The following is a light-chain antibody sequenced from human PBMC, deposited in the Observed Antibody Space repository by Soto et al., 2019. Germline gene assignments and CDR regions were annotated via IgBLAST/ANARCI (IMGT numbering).Light chain of an antibody. V-gene: IGKV3-20*01. CDR3: QQYGSSPPIT. Sequence: EIVLTQSPGTLPLSPGQRATLSCRASQSVSTNYLAWYQQKPGQAPRLLIYGASYRATGTPDRFSGSGSGTDFTLTISGLEPEDFAVYFCQQYGSSPPITCGQGTRLEIK. J-gene: IGKJ5*01. CDR1: QSVSTNY. CDR2: GAS.